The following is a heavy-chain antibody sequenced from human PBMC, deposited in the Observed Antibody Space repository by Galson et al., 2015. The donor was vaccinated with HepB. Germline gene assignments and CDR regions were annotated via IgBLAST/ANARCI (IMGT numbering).Heavy chain of an antibody. CDR2: IYYSGST. J-gene: IGHJ5*02. CDR1: GGSISSYY. CDR3: ARHPYMGSSWSRWFDP. V-gene: IGHV4-59*08. Sequence: ETLSLTCTVSGGSISSYYWSWIRQPPGKGLEWIGYIYYSGSTNYNPSLKSRVTISVDTSKNQFSLKLSSVTAADTAVYYCARHPYMGSSWSRWFDPWGQGTLVTVSS. D-gene: IGHD6-13*01.